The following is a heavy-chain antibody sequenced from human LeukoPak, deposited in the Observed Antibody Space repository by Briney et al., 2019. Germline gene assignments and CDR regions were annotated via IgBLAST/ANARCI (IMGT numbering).Heavy chain of an antibody. Sequence: PGGSLRLSCAASGFTFSSYWMHWLRQVPGEGLVWVSRINSDGSSISYADSVKGRFTISRDNAKNTLYLQMYSLRTEDTAIYYCAREYQSMARFDTWGQGPLRRVSS. CDR3: AREYQSMARFDT. V-gene: IGHV3-74*01. CDR2: INSDGSSI. D-gene: IGHD6-6*01. CDR1: GFTFSSYW. J-gene: IGHJ5*02.